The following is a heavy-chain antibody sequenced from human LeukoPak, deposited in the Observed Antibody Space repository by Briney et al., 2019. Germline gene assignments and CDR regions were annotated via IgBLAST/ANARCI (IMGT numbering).Heavy chain of an antibody. CDR3: ARNRARWIQLWPLDY. CDR1: GFIFSTYW. D-gene: IGHD5-18*01. Sequence: PGGSLRLSCAASGFIFSTYWMMWARQAPGKGLEWVANMKGDGSEIHYVDSVKGRFTISRDNAKNSLYLQMNSLRPEDTAVYYCARNRARWIQLWPLDYWGQGTLVTVSS. CDR2: MKGDGSEI. J-gene: IGHJ4*02. V-gene: IGHV3-7*01.